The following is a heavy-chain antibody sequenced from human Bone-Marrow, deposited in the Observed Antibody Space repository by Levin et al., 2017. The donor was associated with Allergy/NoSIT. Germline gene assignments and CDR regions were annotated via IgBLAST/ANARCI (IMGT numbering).Heavy chain of an antibody. V-gene: IGHV3-30*18. CDR1: GFTFSTHG. Sequence: PGGSLRLSCSASGFTFSTHGMHWVRQAPGKGLEWVAVVSGDGANKFYGDSVKGRITISRDNSKNTVWLQMNSLRPEDTAVYYCAKDTLIAYGDYFIVWGQGTLVTVSS. J-gene: IGHJ4*02. CDR2: VSGDGANK. CDR3: AKDTLIAYGDYFIV. D-gene: IGHD4-17*01.